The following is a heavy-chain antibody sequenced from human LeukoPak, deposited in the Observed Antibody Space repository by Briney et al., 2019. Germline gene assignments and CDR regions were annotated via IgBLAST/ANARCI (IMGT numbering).Heavy chain of an antibody. J-gene: IGHJ4*02. D-gene: IGHD6-6*01. CDR3: ASHAVPSSSSYVLDY. Sequence: ASVKVSCKASGYTFTGYYMHWVRQAPGQGLEWMGWINPNSGGTNYAQKFQGRVTMTRDTSISTAYMELSRLRCDDTAVYYCASHAVPSSSSYVLDYWGQGTLVTVSS. V-gene: IGHV1-2*02. CDR2: INPNSGGT. CDR1: GYTFTGYY.